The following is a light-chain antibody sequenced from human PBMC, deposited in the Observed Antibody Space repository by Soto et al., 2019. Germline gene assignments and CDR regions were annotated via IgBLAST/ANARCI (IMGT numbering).Light chain of an antibody. CDR3: CSYAGSSTFVYV. V-gene: IGLV2-23*03. Sequence: QSVLAQPASVSGSPGQSITISCTGTSSDVWSYNLVSWYQQHPGKAPKLMIYEGSKRPSGVSNRFSGSKSGNTASLTISGLQAEDEADYYCCSYAGSSTFVYVFGTGTKVTVL. CDR2: EGS. J-gene: IGLJ1*01. CDR1: SSDVWSYNL.